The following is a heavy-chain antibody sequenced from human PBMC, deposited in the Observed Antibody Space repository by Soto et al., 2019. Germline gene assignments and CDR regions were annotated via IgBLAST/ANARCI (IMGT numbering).Heavy chain of an antibody. V-gene: IGHV4-34*01. CDR3: ASLSIAVAGNSPL. D-gene: IGHD6-19*01. CDR2: INHSGST. J-gene: IGHJ4*02. Sequence: LEPRSLRWSVDGGYFVDFYGRWISKPQGKGLEWIGEINHSGSTNYNPSLKSRVTISVDTSKNQFSLKLSSVTAADTAVYYCASLSIAVAGNSPLWGKRTLVPGSS. CDR1: GGYFVDFY.